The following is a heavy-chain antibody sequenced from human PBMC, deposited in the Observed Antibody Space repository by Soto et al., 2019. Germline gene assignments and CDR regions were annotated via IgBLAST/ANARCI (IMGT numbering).Heavy chain of an antibody. J-gene: IGHJ6*01. CDR2: IFYSWST. V-gene: IGHV4-39*01. Sequence: PSETLSLTCTVSGGSISSSSYYWGWIRQPPGKGLEWIGSIFYSWSTYYNLSIKSRVTISVDTSKTQFALKLTSVTAADTAVYYCACILSGGYSYDFYYSGMDVWGQGTTVTVSS. CDR1: GGSISSSSYY. CDR3: ACILSGGYSYDFYYSGMDV. D-gene: IGHD5-18*01.